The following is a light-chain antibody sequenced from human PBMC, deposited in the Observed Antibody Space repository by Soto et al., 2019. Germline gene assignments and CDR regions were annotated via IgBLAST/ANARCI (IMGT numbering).Light chain of an antibody. Sequence: EFVFTQSPGTLSLSPGERATLSCRASQSVTSNFAWYQQKPGQAPRLLIYGASSRATGIPDRFSGSGSGTDFTLIISRLEPEDFAVYYCQQYGTLPRTFGQGTKVDIK. CDR3: QQYGTLPRT. CDR2: GAS. J-gene: IGKJ1*01. CDR1: QSVTSN. V-gene: IGKV3-20*01.